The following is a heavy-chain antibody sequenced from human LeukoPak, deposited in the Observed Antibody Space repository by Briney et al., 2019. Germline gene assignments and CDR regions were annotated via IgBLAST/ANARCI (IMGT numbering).Heavy chain of an antibody. CDR3: ARGPDWPIDS. V-gene: IGHV4-4*07. Sequence: NTSETLSLTCTVFGVSISSFYWSWIRQPAGKGLQWIGRIYTSGSTNYSPSLRSRVTMSVDTSKNQFSLKLNSVTAADTAVYFCARGPDWPIDSWGQGTLVTVSS. CDR2: IYTSGST. CDR1: GVSISSFY. D-gene: IGHD3-9*01. J-gene: IGHJ4*02.